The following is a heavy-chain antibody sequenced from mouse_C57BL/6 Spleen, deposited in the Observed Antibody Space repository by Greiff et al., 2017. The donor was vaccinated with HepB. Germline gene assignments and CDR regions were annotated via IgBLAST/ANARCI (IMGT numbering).Heavy chain of an antibody. D-gene: IGHD1-1*01. V-gene: IGHV5-4*01. CDR2: ISDGGSYT. CDR3: ARDDSSYGDAMDY. J-gene: IGHJ4*01. CDR1: GFTFSSYA. Sequence: EVQVVESGGGLVKPGGSLKLSCAASGFTFSSYAMSWVRQTPEKRLEWVATISDGGSYTYYPDNVKGRFTISRDNAKNNLYLQMSHLKSEDTAMYYCARDDSSYGDAMDYWGQGTSVTVSS.